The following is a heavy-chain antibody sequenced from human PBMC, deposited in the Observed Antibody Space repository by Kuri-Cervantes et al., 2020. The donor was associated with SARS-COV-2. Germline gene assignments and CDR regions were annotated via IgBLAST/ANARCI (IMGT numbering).Heavy chain of an antibody. CDR1: GGSFSGYY. CDR3: ARRGLGYCTGGVCYNAFDI. CDR2: INHSGST. D-gene: IGHD2-8*02. J-gene: IGHJ3*02. V-gene: IGHV4-34*01. Sequence: GSLRLSCAVYGGSFSGYYWSWIRQPPGKGLEWIGEINHSGSTYYNPSLKSRVTISVDTSKNQFSLKLSSVTAADTAVYYCARRGLGYCTGGVCYNAFDIWGQGTMVTVSS.